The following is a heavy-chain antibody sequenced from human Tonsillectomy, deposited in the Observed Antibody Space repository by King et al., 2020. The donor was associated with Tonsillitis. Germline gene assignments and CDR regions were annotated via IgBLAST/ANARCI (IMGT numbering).Heavy chain of an antibody. J-gene: IGHJ4*02. Sequence: EVQLVESGGGLVQPGGSLRLSCAASGFTFSTYLIHVVRQVPGKGLVWVSRIRNDGNVSNAAASVMGRLTISGDKAKNTLYLQMNSLRADDTAVYFCSREAVGTYGGNSDSFDYWGQGTLVTVSS. D-gene: IGHD4-23*01. V-gene: IGHV3-74*01. CDR3: SREAVGTYGGNSDSFDY. CDR2: IRNDGNVS. CDR1: GFTFSTYL.